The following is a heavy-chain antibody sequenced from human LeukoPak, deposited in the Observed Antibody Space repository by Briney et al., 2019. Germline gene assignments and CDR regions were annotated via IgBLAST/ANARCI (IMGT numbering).Heavy chain of an antibody. V-gene: IGHV3-23*01. CDR2: LRGNGDA. CDR3: AKASWVSTADAVL. Sequence: GGSLTLSCVASGFTFSSYAMSWVRETPARGLEWVSSLRGNGDAFYADSVKGRFTLSRDESRNTVYFQLNKLRVEDTAIYYCAKASWVSTADAVLWGQGTVVTVSS. J-gene: IGHJ4*02. CDR1: GFTFSSYA. D-gene: IGHD3-16*01.